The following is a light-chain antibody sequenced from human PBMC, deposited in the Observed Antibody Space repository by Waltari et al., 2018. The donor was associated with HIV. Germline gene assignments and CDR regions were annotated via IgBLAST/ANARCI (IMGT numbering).Light chain of an antibody. J-gene: IGKJ3*01. Sequence: EVVMTQSPATLSVSPGERATLSGRASQSVSSNLAWYQQKPGQAPRLLIYGASTRATGIPARFSGSGSGTEFTLTISSLQSEDFAVYSCQQYNDWPFTFGPGTKVDMK. V-gene: IGKV3-15*01. CDR2: GAS. CDR3: QQYNDWPFT. CDR1: QSVSSN.